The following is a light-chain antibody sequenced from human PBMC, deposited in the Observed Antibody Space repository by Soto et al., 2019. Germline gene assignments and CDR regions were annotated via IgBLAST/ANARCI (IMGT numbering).Light chain of an antibody. CDR2: EVS. V-gene: IGLV2-14*01. CDR3: SSYTTNKTLL. CDR1: SSDVGAHNF. J-gene: IGLJ2*01. Sequence: QSVLTQPASVSGSPGQSITISCTGTSSDVGAHNFVSWYQQHPGKAPKLIFYEVSNRPPGLSDRFSGSKSGTTASLTISGLQAEDEADYFCSSYTTNKTLLFGGGT.